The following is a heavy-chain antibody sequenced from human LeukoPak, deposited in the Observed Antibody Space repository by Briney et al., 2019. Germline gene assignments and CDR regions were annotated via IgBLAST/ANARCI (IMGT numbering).Heavy chain of an antibody. Sequence: GGSLRLSCAASGFTLSSYSMNWVRQAPGKGLEWVSSISSSSSYIYYADSVKGRFTISRDNAKNSLYLQMNSLRAEDTAVYYCARDPASGSPEFDYWGQGTLVTVSS. CDR3: ARDPASGSPEFDY. V-gene: IGHV3-21*01. J-gene: IGHJ4*02. D-gene: IGHD5-12*01. CDR1: GFTLSSYS. CDR2: ISSSSSYI.